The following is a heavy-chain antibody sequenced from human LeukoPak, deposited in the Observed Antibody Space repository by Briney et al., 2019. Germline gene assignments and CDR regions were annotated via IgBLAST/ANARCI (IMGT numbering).Heavy chain of an antibody. Sequence: PSETLSLTCAVYGGSFSGYYWSWIRQPPGKGLEWIGEINHSGSTNYNPSLKSRVTISVDTSKNQFSLKLSSVTAADTAVYYCAGGPWRSSGWRSFDYWGQGTLVTVSS. J-gene: IGHJ4*02. CDR2: INHSGST. CDR3: AGGPWRSSGWRSFDY. V-gene: IGHV4-34*01. D-gene: IGHD6-19*01. CDR1: GGSFSGYY.